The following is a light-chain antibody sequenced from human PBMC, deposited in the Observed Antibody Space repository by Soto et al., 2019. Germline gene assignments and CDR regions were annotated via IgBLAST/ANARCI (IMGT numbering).Light chain of an antibody. V-gene: IGKV3-20*01. CDR3: QQYDSSPSIT. CDR1: QSVSSSY. J-gene: IGKJ5*01. Sequence: EIVLTQSPGTLSLSPGERATLSCRASQSVSSSYLAWYQQKPGQAPRLLLYGASSRATGIPNRFSGSGSGADFTLTISRLESEDFAVYYCQQYDSSPSITFGQGTRLEIK. CDR2: GAS.